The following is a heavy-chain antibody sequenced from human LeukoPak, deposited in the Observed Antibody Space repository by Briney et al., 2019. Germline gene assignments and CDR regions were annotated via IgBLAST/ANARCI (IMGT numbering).Heavy chain of an antibody. J-gene: IGHJ3*02. Sequence: GASVKISCKASGYTFTTYYMHWVRQAPGQGLEWMGWINPNSGGTNYAQKFQGRVTMTRDTSISTAYMELSRLRSDDTAVYYCARSGSSSWTAFDIWGQGTMVTVSS. V-gene: IGHV1-2*02. CDR2: INPNSGGT. CDR1: GYTFTTYY. D-gene: IGHD6-13*01. CDR3: ARSGSSSWTAFDI.